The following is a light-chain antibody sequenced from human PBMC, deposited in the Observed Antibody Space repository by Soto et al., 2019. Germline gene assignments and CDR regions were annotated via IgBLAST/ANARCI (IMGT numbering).Light chain of an antibody. V-gene: IGKV3-15*01. Sequence: EIVMTQSPATLSVSPGARVTLSCRASQDIRSSLAWYQQKPGQAPRLLIYGASIRATGVPATFSGSGSGTEFTLSISSLQSEHLGVYYCQQDSSWPLTVGGGTKVEIK. CDR2: GAS. J-gene: IGKJ4*01. CDR1: QDIRSS. CDR3: QQDSSWPLT.